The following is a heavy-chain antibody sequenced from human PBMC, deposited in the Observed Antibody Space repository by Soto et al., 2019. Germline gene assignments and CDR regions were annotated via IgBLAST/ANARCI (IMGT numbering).Heavy chain of an antibody. CDR2: IYYSGST. Sequence: SETLSLTCTVSGGSISSYYWSWIRQPPGKGLEWIGYIYYSGSTNYNPSLKSRVTISVDTSKNQFSLKLSSVTAADTAVYYCARWGATGLTRDGSSWYGAGFDIWGQGTMVTVSS. CDR1: GGSISSYY. V-gene: IGHV4-59*01. CDR3: ARWGATGLTRDGSSWYGAGFDI. D-gene: IGHD6-13*01. J-gene: IGHJ3*02.